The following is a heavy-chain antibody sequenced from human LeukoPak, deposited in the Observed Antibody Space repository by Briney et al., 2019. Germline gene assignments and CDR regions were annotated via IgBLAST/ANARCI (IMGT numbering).Heavy chain of an antibody. J-gene: IGHJ4*02. V-gene: IGHV4-4*02. CDR3: ARVTGTTPFDY. Sequence: SGTLSLTCAVSGGSISSSNWWSWVRQTPGKGLEWIGEISHTGNTNYSQSLESRVSISVDKSKNQFSLKVTSVTAADTAVYFCARVTGTTPFDYWGQGTVVTV. D-gene: IGHD1-1*01. CDR1: GGSISSSNW. CDR2: ISHTGNT.